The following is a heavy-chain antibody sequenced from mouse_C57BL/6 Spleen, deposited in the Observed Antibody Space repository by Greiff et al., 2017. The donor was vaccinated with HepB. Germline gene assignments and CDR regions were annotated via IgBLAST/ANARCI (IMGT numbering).Heavy chain of an antibody. J-gene: IGHJ2*01. CDR3: ARPPYGSSPYFDY. CDR2: IYPGDGDT. D-gene: IGHD1-1*01. Sequence: QVQLQQSGPELVKPGASVKISCKASGYAFSSSWMNWVKQRPGKGLEWIGRIYPGDGDTNYNGKFKGKATLTADKSSSTAYMQLSSLTSEDSAVYFCARPPYGSSPYFDYWGQGTTLTVSS. CDR1: GYAFSSSW. V-gene: IGHV1-82*01.